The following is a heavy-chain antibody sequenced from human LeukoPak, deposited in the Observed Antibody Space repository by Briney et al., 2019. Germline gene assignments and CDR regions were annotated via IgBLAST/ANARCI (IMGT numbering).Heavy chain of an antibody. CDR2: IYSGGRT. J-gene: IGHJ4*02. CDR1: GFTVSWNY. CDR3: ARDLPHDY. V-gene: IGHV3-66*01. Sequence: GGSLRLSCAISGFTVSWNYMSWVRQAPGKGLEWVSVIYSGGRTYYADSVKGRFTISRDSSENTLYLQMNSLRAEDTAVYYCARDLPHDYWGRGTLVTVSS.